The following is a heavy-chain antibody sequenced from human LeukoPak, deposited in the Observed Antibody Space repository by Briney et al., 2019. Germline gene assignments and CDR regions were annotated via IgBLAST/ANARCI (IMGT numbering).Heavy chain of an antibody. Sequence: SETLSLTCTVSGGAISSGSYYWSWIRQPAGKGLEWIGRIYTSGTTNSNPSLKSRVTISVDTSKNQFSLKLSSVTAADTAVYYCARPNIRYCSGGACSNDGSDYWGQGTLVTVSS. D-gene: IGHD2-15*01. CDR1: GGAISSGSYY. J-gene: IGHJ4*02. V-gene: IGHV4-61*02. CDR3: ARPNIRYCSGGACSNDGSDY. CDR2: IYTSGTT.